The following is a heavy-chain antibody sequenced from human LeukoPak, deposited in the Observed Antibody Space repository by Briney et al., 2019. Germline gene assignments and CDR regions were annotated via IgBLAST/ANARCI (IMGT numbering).Heavy chain of an antibody. J-gene: IGHJ4*02. D-gene: IGHD1-14*01. CDR2: INPSGGST. CDR1: GYIFTNYY. Sequence: ASVKVSCKASGYIFTNYYMHWVRQAPGQGLEWMGIINPSGGSTTYAQKFQGRVAMTRDTSTSTVYMELSSLRSEDTAVYYCARDHGSAYYRAPRHWGQGTLVTVFS. V-gene: IGHV1-46*01. CDR3: ARDHGSAYYRAPRH.